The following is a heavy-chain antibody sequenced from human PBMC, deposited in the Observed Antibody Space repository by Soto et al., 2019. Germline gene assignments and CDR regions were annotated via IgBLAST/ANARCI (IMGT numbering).Heavy chain of an antibody. CDR3: AKEAHDGDYVDWFDH. D-gene: IGHD4-17*01. CDR2: ISGSGGGT. V-gene: IGHV3-23*01. Sequence: EVQLLESGGGLVQPGGSLRLSCAASGFTFSSYAMSWVRQAPGKGLEWVSAISGSGGGTYYADSVKGRFTITRDNSKNTLYLQRNSLRAEDTAVYYCAKEAHDGDYVDWFDHWGQGTLVTVSS. CDR1: GFTFSSYA. J-gene: IGHJ5*02.